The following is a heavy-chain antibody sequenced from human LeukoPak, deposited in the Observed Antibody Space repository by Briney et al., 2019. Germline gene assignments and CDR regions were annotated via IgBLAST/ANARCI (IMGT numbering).Heavy chain of an antibody. J-gene: IGHJ4*02. V-gene: IGHV4-39*01. CDR1: GGSMISIAEY. CDR2: VYYNGNT. D-gene: IGHD2-15*01. Sequence: SETLSLTCTVSGGSMISIAEYWGWIRLSQGKGLEWLGSVYYNGNTYYNPSFRGRVTVSLDMSQNQFYLRLTSVTAADSAVYSCARQHVIVVVEAAQFYFWGQGMLVTVSS. CDR3: ARQHVIVVVEAAQFYF.